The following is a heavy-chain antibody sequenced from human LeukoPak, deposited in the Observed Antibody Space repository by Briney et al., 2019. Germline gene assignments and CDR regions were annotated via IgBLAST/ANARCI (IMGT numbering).Heavy chain of an antibody. CDR3: ARDPSRDGYNSLYDY. V-gene: IGHV3-30-3*01. Sequence: PGGSLRLSCAASGFTFSTYPIHWVRQAPGKGLEWVAVISYDGSNKYYADSVRGRFTISRDNSKNTLYLQMNSLRTEDTAVYYCARDPSRDGYNSLYDYWGQGTLVTVSS. CDR1: GFTFSTYP. CDR2: ISYDGSNK. D-gene: IGHD5-24*01. J-gene: IGHJ4*02.